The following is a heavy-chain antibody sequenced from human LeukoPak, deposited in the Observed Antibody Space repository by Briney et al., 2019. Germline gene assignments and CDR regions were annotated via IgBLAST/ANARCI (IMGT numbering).Heavy chain of an antibody. CDR3: ARGIYGDYGDY. V-gene: IGHV1-2*02. CDR2: INPNSGGT. D-gene: IGHD4-17*01. Sequence: ASVKVSCKASGYSLIGNYMHWVRQAPGQGLEWMGWINPNSGGTNYAQKFQGRVTMTRDTSISTAYMELSRLRSDDTAVYYCARGIYGDYGDYWGQGTLVTVSS. CDR1: GYSLIGNY. J-gene: IGHJ4*02.